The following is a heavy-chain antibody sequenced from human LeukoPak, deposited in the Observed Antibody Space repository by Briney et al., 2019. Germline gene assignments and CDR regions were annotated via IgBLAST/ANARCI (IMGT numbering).Heavy chain of an antibody. J-gene: IGHJ4*02. CDR3: ARGGKVNSYGRQDFDY. CDR2: IYYSGST. Sequence: SETLSLTCTVSDGSISSYYWSWIRQPPGKGLEWIGYIYYSGSTNYNPSLKSRVTISVDTSKNQFSLKLSSVTAADTAVYYCARGGKVNSYGRQDFDYWGQGTLVTVSS. CDR1: DGSISSYY. D-gene: IGHD5-18*01. V-gene: IGHV4-59*01.